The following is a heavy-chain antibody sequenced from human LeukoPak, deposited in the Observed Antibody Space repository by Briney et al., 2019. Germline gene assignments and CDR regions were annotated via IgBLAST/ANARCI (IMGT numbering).Heavy chain of an antibody. CDR2: IYYSGST. CDR3: ARYPIPSLGASTPETRAHAFDI. J-gene: IGHJ3*02. V-gene: IGHV4-59*01. CDR1: GGSISSYY. D-gene: IGHD3-16*01. Sequence: SETLSLTCTVSGGSISSYYWGWIRQPPGKGLEWIGYIYYSGSTNYNPSLKSRVTISVDTSKNQFSLKLSSVTAADTAVYYCARYPIPSLGASTPETRAHAFDIWGQGTMVTVSS.